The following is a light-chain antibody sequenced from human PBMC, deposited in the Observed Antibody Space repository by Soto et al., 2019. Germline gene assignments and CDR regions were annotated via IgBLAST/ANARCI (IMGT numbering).Light chain of an antibody. CDR2: KAS. J-gene: IGKJ1*01. CDR1: QSISSW. CDR3: QHYYDYSRT. Sequence: DIQMTQSPSTLSASVGDRVTITCRASQSISSWLAWYQQKPGKAPKLLISKASSLESGVPSRFSGSGSGTEFTLTISSLQPDDFATYYCQHYYDYSRTFGQGTKVDI. V-gene: IGKV1-5*03.